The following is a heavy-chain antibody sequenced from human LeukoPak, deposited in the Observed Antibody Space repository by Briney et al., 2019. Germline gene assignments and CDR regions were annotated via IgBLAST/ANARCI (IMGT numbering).Heavy chain of an antibody. Sequence: SETLSLTCAVSGGPFTGYYWTWIRQAPGKGLEWVGEITHSGTTNYNPSLKSRVTISVDMSNKRFSLQVTSVTAAETGIYYGARRPAIVSFRFDPWGQGTLVTVSS. D-gene: IGHD3-16*01. CDR3: ARRPAIVSFRFDP. J-gene: IGHJ5*02. V-gene: IGHV4-34*01. CDR2: ITHSGTT. CDR1: GGPFTGYY.